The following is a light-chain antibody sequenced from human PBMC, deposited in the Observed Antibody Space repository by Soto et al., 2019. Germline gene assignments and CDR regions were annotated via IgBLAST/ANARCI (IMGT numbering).Light chain of an antibody. CDR1: QTVSKNY. CDR3: QQYGSSGT. V-gene: IGKV3-20*01. CDR2: GAS. J-gene: IGKJ1*01. Sequence: EVVLTQSPVTLSFSPVGRSTVSCRASQTVSKNYLAWYQKKRGQAPRLLIYGASTRATGIPDRFSGSGSGTDFTLTISRLEPEDFAVYYCQQYGSSGTFGQGTKVDIK.